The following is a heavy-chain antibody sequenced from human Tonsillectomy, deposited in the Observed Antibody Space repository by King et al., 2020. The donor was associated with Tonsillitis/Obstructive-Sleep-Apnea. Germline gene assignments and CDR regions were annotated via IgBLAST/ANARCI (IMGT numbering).Heavy chain of an antibody. Sequence: VQLVESGGGLVKPGESLRLSCAASGFTFSSYSMNWVRQAPGKGLEWVSSISSSSNYIYYADSVKGRSTISRDNAKHSLYLQMNSLRAEDTAVYYCARGGGGYSGNDPLGVDYWGQGTLVTVSS. V-gene: IGHV3-21*01. CDR2: ISSSSNYI. J-gene: IGHJ4*02. D-gene: IGHD5-12*01. CDR1: GFTFSSYS. CDR3: ARGGGGYSGNDPLGVDY.